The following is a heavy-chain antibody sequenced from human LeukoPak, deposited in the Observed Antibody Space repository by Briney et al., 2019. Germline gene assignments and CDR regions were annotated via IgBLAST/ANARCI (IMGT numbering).Heavy chain of an antibody. D-gene: IGHD6-13*01. CDR2: IYSGGNT. CDR3: ARDVSSNSGYGMDV. V-gene: IGHV3-53*01. CDR1: GFTVSNNY. J-gene: IGHJ6*02. Sequence: RSGGSLRLSCAASGFTVSNNYMSWVRQAPGKGLEWVSVIYSGGNTYYADSVKGRFTISRDNSKNTLYLQMNSLRAEDTAVYYCARDVSSNSGYGMDVWGQGTTVTVSS.